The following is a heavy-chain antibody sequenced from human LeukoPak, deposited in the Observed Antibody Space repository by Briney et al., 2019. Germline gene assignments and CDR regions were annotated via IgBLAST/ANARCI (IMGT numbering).Heavy chain of an antibody. CDR2: IWYDGSNK. D-gene: IGHD5-18*01. Sequence: GGSLRLSCAASGFTFSSYGMHWVRQAPGKGLEWVAVIWYDGSNKYYADSVKGRFTISRDNSKNTLYLQMNSLRAEDTAVYYCARGGEDTAMERYSSPYYFDYWGQGTLVTVSS. CDR3: ARGGEDTAMERYSSPYYFDY. V-gene: IGHV3-33*01. CDR1: GFTFSSYG. J-gene: IGHJ4*02.